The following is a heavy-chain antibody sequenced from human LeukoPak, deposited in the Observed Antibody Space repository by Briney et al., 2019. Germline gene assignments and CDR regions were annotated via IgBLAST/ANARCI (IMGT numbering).Heavy chain of an antibody. Sequence: ASVKVSCKVSGYTLTELSMHWVRQAPGKGLEWMGGFDPEDGETIYAQKFQGRVTMTEDTSTDTAYIELSSLRSEDTAVYYCATDRIAVAVLGYWGQGTLVTVSS. CDR1: GYTLTELS. D-gene: IGHD6-19*01. V-gene: IGHV1-24*01. CDR3: ATDRIAVAVLGY. J-gene: IGHJ4*02. CDR2: FDPEDGET.